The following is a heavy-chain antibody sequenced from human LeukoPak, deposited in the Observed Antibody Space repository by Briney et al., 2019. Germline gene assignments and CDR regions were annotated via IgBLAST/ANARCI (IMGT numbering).Heavy chain of an antibody. CDR3: AKGLIAAAGVAGTTYYGMDV. Sequence: GGSLRLSCAASGFTFSSYAMSWVRQAPGKGLEWVSAISGSGGSTYYADSVKGRFTISRDNSKNTLYLQMNSLRAEDTAVYYCAKGLIAAAGVAGTTYYGMDVWGQGTTVTVSS. CDR2: ISGSGGST. CDR1: GFTFSSYA. D-gene: IGHD6-13*01. J-gene: IGHJ6*02. V-gene: IGHV3-23*01.